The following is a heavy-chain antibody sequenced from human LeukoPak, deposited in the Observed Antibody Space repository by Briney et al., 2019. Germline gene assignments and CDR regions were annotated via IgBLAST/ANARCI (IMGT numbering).Heavy chain of an antibody. CDR2: ISSSSSYI. Sequence: GGSLRLSCAASGFTFSSYSMNWVRQAPGKGLEWVSSISSSSSYIYYAGSVKGRFTISRDNAKNSLYLQMNSLRAEDTAVYYCARGQQLPDYWGQGTLVTVSS. CDR1: GFTFSSYS. V-gene: IGHV3-21*01. CDR3: ARGQQLPDY. D-gene: IGHD6-13*01. J-gene: IGHJ4*02.